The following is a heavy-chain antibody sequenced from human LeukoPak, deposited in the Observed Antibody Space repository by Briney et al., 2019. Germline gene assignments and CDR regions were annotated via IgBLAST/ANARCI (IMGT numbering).Heavy chain of an antibody. Sequence: SETLSLTCAVYGGSFSGYYWSWIRQPPGKELEWIGEINHSGSTNYNPSLKSRVTISVDTSKNQFSLKLNSVTATDTAVYYCARHYGPWGQGTLVTVSS. CDR3: ARHYGP. CDR1: GGSFSGYY. J-gene: IGHJ4*02. D-gene: IGHD3-16*01. CDR2: INHSGST. V-gene: IGHV4-34*01.